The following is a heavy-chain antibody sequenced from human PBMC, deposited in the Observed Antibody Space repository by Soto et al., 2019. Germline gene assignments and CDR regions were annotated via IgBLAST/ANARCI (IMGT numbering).Heavy chain of an antibody. D-gene: IGHD2-21*02. J-gene: IGHJ6*02. V-gene: IGHV1-69*13. CDR2: IIPMFDST. Sequence: SVKVSCKAFGGTFSSYAICWVRQAPGQGLEWMGGIIPMFDSTNYAQKFQGRVTITADESTSTAFMELSSLRSEDTAVYYCARRVVVTSVRDIAYYYYGLDVWGQGTKVTVSS. CDR1: GGTFSSYA. CDR3: ARRVVVTSVRDIAYYYYGLDV.